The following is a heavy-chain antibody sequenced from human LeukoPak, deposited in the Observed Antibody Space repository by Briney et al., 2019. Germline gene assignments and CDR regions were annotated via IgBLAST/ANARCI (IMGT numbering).Heavy chain of an antibody. Sequence: GASVKVSCKASGYTFTGYYMHWVRQAPGQGLEWMGWINPNSGGTNYAQKFQGRVTMTRDTSISTAYMEMSSLISDDTAVNYCATVAVRSTSWYVNYWGQGTLVTVSS. V-gene: IGHV1-2*02. D-gene: IGHD6-13*01. J-gene: IGHJ4*02. CDR3: ATVAVRSTSWYVNY. CDR2: INPNSGGT. CDR1: GYTFTGYY.